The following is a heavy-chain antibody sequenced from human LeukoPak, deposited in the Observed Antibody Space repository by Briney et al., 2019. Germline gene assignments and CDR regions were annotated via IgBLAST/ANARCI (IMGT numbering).Heavy chain of an antibody. CDR2: INHSGST. V-gene: IGHV4-34*01. J-gene: IGHJ4*02. Sequence: SETLSLTCAVYGGSFSGYYWRWIRQPPGKGLEWIGEINHSGSTNYNPSLKSRVTISVDTSKNQFSLKLSSVTAADTAVYYCARGRSIEVVPAALDYWGQGTLVTVSS. D-gene: IGHD2-2*01. CDR3: ARGRSIEVVPAALDY. CDR1: GGSFSGYY.